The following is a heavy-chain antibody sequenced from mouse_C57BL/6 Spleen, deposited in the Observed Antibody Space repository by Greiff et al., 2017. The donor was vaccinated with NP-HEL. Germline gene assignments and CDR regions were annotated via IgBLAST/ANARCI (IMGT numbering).Heavy chain of an antibody. CDR3: ARYQLYSNFDY. J-gene: IGHJ2*01. V-gene: IGHV1-78*01. CDR2: IYPRDGST. CDR1: GYTFTDHS. D-gene: IGHD2-5*01. Sequence: VKLVESDAELVKPGASVKMSCKASGYTFTDHSIHWMKQRPEQGLEWIGYIYPRDGSTKYNEKFKGKATLTADKSSSTAYIQLNSLTSEDSAVYFCARYQLYSNFDYWGQGTTLTVSS.